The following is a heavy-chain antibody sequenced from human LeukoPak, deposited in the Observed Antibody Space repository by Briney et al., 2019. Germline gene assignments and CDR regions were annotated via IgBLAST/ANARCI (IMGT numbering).Heavy chain of an antibody. CDR3: ARERVTSRWLAPLLDY. V-gene: IGHV1-18*04. CDR2: ISVYNGNT. CDR1: GYTFTSYG. D-gene: IGHD5-24*01. J-gene: IGHJ4*02. Sequence: ASVKVSCKASGYTFTSYGISWVRQAPGQGLEWMGWISVYNGNTNYAQKLQGRVTLTTDTSTSKAYMELRSLRSDDTAVYSCARERVTSRWLAPLLDYWGQGTLVTVSS.